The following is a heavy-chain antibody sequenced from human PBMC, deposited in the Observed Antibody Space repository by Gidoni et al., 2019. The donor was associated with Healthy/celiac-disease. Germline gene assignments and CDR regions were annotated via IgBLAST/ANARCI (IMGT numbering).Heavy chain of an antibody. V-gene: IGHV3-7*01. J-gene: IGHJ6*02. CDR3: ARESSSGYYYHYYYYGMDV. Sequence: EVQLVESGGGLVQPGGSLRLPCAASGFTFSSYWMSWVRQAPGKGLEWVANIKQDGSEKYYVDSVKGRFTSSRDNAKNSLYLQMNSLRAEDTAVYYCARESSSGYYYHYYYYGMDVWGQGTTVTVSS. CDR2: IKQDGSEK. CDR1: GFTFSSYW. D-gene: IGHD3-22*01.